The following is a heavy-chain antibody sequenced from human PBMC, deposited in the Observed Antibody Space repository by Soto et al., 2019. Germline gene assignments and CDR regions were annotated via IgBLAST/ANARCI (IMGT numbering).Heavy chain of an antibody. CDR1: GYTFTSYY. CDR2: INPSGGST. D-gene: IGHD2-2*01. CDR3: ARGRGHGIVVVPAAPGFDP. Sequence: GASVKVSCKASGYTFTSYYMHWVRQAPGQGLEWMGIINPSGGSTSYAQKFQGRVTMTRDTSTSTVYMELSSLRSEDTAVYYCARGRGHGIVVVPAAPGFDPWGQGTLVTGSS. J-gene: IGHJ5*02. V-gene: IGHV1-46*01.